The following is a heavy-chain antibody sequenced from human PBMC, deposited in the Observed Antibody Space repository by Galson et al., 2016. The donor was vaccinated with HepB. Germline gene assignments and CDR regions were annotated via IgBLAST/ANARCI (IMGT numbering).Heavy chain of an antibody. Sequence: TLSLTCAVSGGPISSGDNSWSWIRQPPGKGLEWIGYIYDSGRTFYNPSLRGRVTISGDRSNNQFSLKLTSVTAADTAVYYCAREGGFGDPYYFDYWGQGTLVTVSS. J-gene: IGHJ4*02. CDR3: AREGGFGDPYYFDY. CDR1: GGPISSGDNS. CDR2: IYDSGRT. V-gene: IGHV4-30-2*01. D-gene: IGHD4-17*01.